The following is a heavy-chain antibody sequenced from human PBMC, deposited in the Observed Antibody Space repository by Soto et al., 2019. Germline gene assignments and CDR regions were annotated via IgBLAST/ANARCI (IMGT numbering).Heavy chain of an antibody. CDR1: GFTFSSYW. D-gene: IGHD3-9*01. V-gene: IGHV3-7*03. J-gene: IGHJ4*02. CDR2: IKQDGSEK. CDR3: ARAGYDNLTGYFDY. Sequence: GGSLRLSCAASGFTFSSYWMSWVRQAPGKGLEWVANIKQDGSEKYYVDSVKGRFTISRDNAKNSLYLQRNSLRAEDTAVYCCARAGYDNLTGYFDYWGQGTLVTVSS.